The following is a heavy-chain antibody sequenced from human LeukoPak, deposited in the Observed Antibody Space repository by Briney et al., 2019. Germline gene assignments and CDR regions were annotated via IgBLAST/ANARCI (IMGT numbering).Heavy chain of an antibody. CDR2: ISGSGGST. J-gene: IGHJ5*02. CDR1: GFIFSNYW. D-gene: IGHD1-1*01. Sequence: GGSLRLSCAASGFIFSNYWMNWVRQAPGKGLEWVSAISGSGGSTYYADSVKGRFTISRDNSKNTLYLQMNSLRAEDTAVYYCAKDGGWNGDWFDPWGQGALVTVSS. V-gene: IGHV3-23*01. CDR3: AKDGGWNGDWFDP.